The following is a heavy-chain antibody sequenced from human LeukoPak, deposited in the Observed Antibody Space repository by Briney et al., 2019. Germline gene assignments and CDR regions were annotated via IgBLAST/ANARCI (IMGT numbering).Heavy chain of an antibody. Sequence: SETLSLTCTVSGYSISSGYYWGWIRQPPGKGLEWIGRIYPGGGTIYNPSFKSRVTMSIDASKNQFSLKLSSVTAADTAVYYCARHPLPAAPFDYWGQGTLVTVSS. CDR2: IYPGGGT. J-gene: IGHJ4*02. CDR3: ARHPLPAAPFDY. V-gene: IGHV4-38-2*02. CDR1: GYSISSGYY. D-gene: IGHD2-2*01.